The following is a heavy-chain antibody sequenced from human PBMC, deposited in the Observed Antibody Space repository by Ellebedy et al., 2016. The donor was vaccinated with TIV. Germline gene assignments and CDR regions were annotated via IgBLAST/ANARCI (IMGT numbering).Heavy chain of an antibody. CDR2: IYPGDSDS. Sequence: GESLKISXKGSGYNFISYWIAWVRQMPGKGLEWMGIIYPGDSDSRYSPSFQGQVTISADKSISTAYLQWSSLKASDTAMYYCARRGPLGDFDLWGRGTLVTVSS. CDR1: GYNFISYW. V-gene: IGHV5-51*01. J-gene: IGHJ2*01. CDR3: ARRGPLGDFDL. D-gene: IGHD3-16*01.